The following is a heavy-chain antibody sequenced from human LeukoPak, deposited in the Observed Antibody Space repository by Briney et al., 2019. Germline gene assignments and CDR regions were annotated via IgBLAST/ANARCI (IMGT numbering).Heavy chain of an antibody. V-gene: IGHV3-43D*03. CDR3: VKDTNSSGWYMDFFDY. CDR1: GFTFGDYA. J-gene: IGHJ4*02. Sequence: PGGSLRLSCAASGFTFGDYAMHWVRQAPGKSLEWVSLINWDGGDTYYADSVRGRFTISRDNSKNSLYLQMNSLRPEDTALYYCVKDTNSSGWYMDFFDYWGPGALVTVSS. D-gene: IGHD6-19*01. CDR2: INWDGGDT.